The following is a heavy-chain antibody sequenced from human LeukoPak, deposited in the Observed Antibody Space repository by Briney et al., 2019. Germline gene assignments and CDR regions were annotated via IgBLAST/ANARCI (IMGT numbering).Heavy chain of an antibody. V-gene: IGHV3-23*01. J-gene: IGHJ4*02. CDR1: GFTFSSYA. CDR3: AKNGRGYSSDYFDY. D-gene: IGHD5-18*01. Sequence: PGGSLRLSCAASGFTFSSYAMSWVRHAPGKGLEWVSAISGSGGSTYYADSVKGRFTISRDNSKNTLYLQMNTLRPEDTAVYSCAKNGRGYSSDYFDYWGQGTLVTVSS. CDR2: ISGSGGST.